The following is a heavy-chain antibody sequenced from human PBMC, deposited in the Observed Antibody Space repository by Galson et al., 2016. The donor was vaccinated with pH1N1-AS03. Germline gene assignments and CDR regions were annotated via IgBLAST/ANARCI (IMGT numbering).Heavy chain of an antibody. Sequence: SLRLSCAASGFTFDDYAMHWVRQPPGKGLEWVSFITWDGASTYYADSVRGRFTISRDSGKHSVYLQMDSLRGEDTALCYCAKDMHHRSAWEVFESWGQGTLVTVSS. CDR2: ITWDGAST. CDR1: GFTFDDYA. D-gene: IGHD1-26*01. V-gene: IGHV3-43D*03. CDR3: AKDMHHRSAWEVFES. J-gene: IGHJ4*02.